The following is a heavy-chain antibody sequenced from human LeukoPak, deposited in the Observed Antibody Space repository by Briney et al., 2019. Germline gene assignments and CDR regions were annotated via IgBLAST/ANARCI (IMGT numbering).Heavy chain of an antibody. Sequence: SETLSLTCTVSGGSISGSSYYWGWIRQPPGKGLEWIGSIYYSGNTYYNRSLKSRVTISVDTSKNQFSLKLSSVTATDTATYYCARSHSVAGAISNWFDPWGRGTLVTVSS. CDR1: GGSISGSSYY. V-gene: IGHV4-39*01. D-gene: IGHD2-15*01. CDR3: ARSHSVAGAISNWFDP. CDR2: IYYSGNT. J-gene: IGHJ5*02.